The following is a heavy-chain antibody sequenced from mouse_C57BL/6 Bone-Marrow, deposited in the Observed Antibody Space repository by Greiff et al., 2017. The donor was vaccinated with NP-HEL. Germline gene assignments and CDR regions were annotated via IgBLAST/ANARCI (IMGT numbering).Heavy chain of an antibody. CDR3: TRAPFYYSNYPAWFAY. V-gene: IGHV5-9-1*02. Sequence: EVQGVESGEGLVKPGGSLKLSCAASGFTFSSYAMSWVRQTPEKRLEWVAYISSGGDYIYYADTVKGRFTISRDNARNTLYLQMSSLKSEETAMYYCTRAPFYYSNYPAWFAYWGQGTLVTVSA. CDR2: ISSGGDYI. CDR1: GFTFSSYA. D-gene: IGHD2-5*01. J-gene: IGHJ3*01.